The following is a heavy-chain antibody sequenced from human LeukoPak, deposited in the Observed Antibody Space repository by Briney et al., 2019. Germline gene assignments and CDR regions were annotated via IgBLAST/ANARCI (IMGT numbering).Heavy chain of an antibody. D-gene: IGHD1-26*01. V-gene: IGHV3-23*01. CDR3: AKQEGWELGDYYFDY. J-gene: IGHJ4*02. CDR1: GFRFGDFA. Sequence: GSLRLSCVASGFRFGDFAISWVRLAPGKGLEWVSSISGSGDGTYYADSVKGRFTISRDNSRNTMYLQTNSLRAEDTALYYCAKQEGWELGDYYFDYWGQGTLVTVSS. CDR2: ISGSGDGT.